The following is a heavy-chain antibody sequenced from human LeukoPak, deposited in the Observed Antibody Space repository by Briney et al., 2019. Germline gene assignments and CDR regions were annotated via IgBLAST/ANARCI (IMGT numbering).Heavy chain of an antibody. Sequence: PGGSLRLSCAASGFTFSSYAMSWVRQAPGKGLEWVTAISGNAALTYYADSVKGRFTVSRDNSKNTLYLQMNSLRAEDTAVYYCARFLMFCSGGSCYFENWGQGTLVTVSS. D-gene: IGHD2-15*01. J-gene: IGHJ4*02. CDR3: ARFLMFCSGGSCYFEN. V-gene: IGHV3-23*01. CDR2: ISGNAALT. CDR1: GFTFSSYA.